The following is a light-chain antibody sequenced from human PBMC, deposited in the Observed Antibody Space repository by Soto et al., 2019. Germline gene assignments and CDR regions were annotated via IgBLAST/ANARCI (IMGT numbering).Light chain of an antibody. CDR2: WAS. CDR1: QSVLYSSNNKNY. Sequence: DIVMTQSPDSLAVSLGERATINCKSSQSVLYSSNNKNYLAWYQQKPGQPPKLLIYWASTRESGVPDRFSGSGSGTDFTLTISSLQAEDVEVSYCQQYYSTPRTFGQGTKVDIK. V-gene: IGKV4-1*01. CDR3: QQYYSTPRT. J-gene: IGKJ2*01.